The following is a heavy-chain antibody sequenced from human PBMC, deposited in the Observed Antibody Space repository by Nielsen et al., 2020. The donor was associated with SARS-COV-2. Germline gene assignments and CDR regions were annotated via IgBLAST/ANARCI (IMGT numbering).Heavy chain of an antibody. V-gene: IGHV3-30*18. J-gene: IGHJ4*02. CDR2: ISYDGSNK. Sequence: GESLKISCAASGFTFSTYGMHWVRQAPGKGLEWVAAISYDGSNKYYVDSVKGRFTISRGNSKSTLYLQMSSLREEDTAVYYCAKDWTAIVVVPSGGVDYWGQGTLVTVPS. D-gene: IGHD2-15*01. CDR1: GFTFSTYG. CDR3: AKDWTAIVVVPSGGVDY.